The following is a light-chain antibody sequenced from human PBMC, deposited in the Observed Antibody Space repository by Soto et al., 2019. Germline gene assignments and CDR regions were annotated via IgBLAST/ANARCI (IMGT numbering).Light chain of an antibody. CDR1: QSVSSN. CDR2: DAS. V-gene: IGKV3-15*01. J-gene: IGKJ1*01. CDR3: QQYNNWPRT. Sequence: IVMTQSPATLSVSPGERATLSCRASQSVSSNLVWYQQKPGQAPRLLIYDASSRATGIPARFSGSGSGTEFTLTISSLQSEDFAVYYCQQYNNWPRTFGQGTKVEIK.